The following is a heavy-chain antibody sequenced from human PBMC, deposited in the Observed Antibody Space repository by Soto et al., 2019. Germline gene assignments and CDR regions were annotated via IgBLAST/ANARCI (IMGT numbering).Heavy chain of an antibody. CDR2: IYYSGST. CDR3: ARDRGYSNWFDP. D-gene: IGHD5-18*01. Sequence: SETLSLTCTVSGGSISSYYWSWIRQPPGQGLEWIGYIYYSGSTSYNPSLRSRVTISVDTSKNQFSLKLSSVTAADTAVYYCARDRGYSNWFDPWGQGTPVTVSS. CDR1: GGSISSYY. J-gene: IGHJ5*02. V-gene: IGHV4-59*01.